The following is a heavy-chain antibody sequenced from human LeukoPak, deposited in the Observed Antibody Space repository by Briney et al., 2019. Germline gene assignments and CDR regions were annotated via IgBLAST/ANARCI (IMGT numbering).Heavy chain of an antibody. J-gene: IGHJ2*01. D-gene: IGHD3-22*01. CDR2: ISSSSSYI. Sequence: GGSLRLSWAASGFTFSSYSMNWVRQAPGKGLELVSSISSSSSYIYYADSVKGRFTISRDNAKNSLYLQMNSLRAEDTAVYYCARVAGSYYDSSGQPLPLDLWGRGTLVTVSS. CDR1: GFTFSSYS. V-gene: IGHV3-21*01. CDR3: ARVAGSYYDSSGQPLPLDL.